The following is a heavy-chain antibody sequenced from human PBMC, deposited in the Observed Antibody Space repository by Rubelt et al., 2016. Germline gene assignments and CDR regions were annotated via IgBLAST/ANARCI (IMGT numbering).Heavy chain of an antibody. V-gene: IGHV3-30*02. CDR2: VRFDGTRT. J-gene: IGHJ6*02. Sequence: QAPGKGLEWVAVVRFDGTRTYYADSVRGRFTMSRDNSRSTLSLQMNSLRAEDTALSYCVRDLYGMDVWGHGTAITDSS. CDR3: VRDLYGMDV.